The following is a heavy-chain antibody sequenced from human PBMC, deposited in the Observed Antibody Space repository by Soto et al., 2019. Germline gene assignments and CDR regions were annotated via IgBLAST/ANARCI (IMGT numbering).Heavy chain of an antibody. CDR1: GYSFTSYW. Sequence: RGESLKISCKGSGYSFTSYWIGWVRQMPGKGLGWMGIIYPADCDTRYSPSFQGQVTISADKSISTAYLQWSSLRASDTAMYYCARRSGDYGSSGFGSRGQPTTVTVPS. V-gene: IGHV5-51*01. J-gene: IGHJ3*02. D-gene: IGHD4-17*01. CDR2: IYPADCDT. CDR3: ARRSGDYGSSGFGS.